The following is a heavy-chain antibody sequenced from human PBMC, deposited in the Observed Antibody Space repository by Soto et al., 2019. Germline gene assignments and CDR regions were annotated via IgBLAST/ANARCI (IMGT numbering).Heavy chain of an antibody. CDR1: GGPFTRYA. CDR3: ARGVAPGQTADPYAFDI. D-gene: IGHD3-3*01. CDR2: ITPIAETT. J-gene: IGHJ3*02. V-gene: IGHV1-69*01. Sequence: QAQLVQSGAEVRKPGSSVRVSCRASGGPFTRYAVSWVRQAPGQGLEWIGGITPIAETTNYGQKFRGRLSLTADESTDTVHMELRRLTSDDTAVYFCARGVAPGQTADPYAFDIWGQGSRVTVSS.